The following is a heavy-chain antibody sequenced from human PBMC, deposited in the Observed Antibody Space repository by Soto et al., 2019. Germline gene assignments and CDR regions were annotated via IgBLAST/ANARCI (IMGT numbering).Heavy chain of an antibody. CDR3: ARKVSGSTGRPDLWYFDL. J-gene: IGHJ2*01. CDR1: GFTFSGYA. V-gene: IGHV3-23*01. Sequence: EVQLLDSGGGLVQPGGSLRLSCAASGFTFSGYALTWVRQAPEKGLEWVSAISGGGDATFYADSVKGRFTISRDNSKNTLYLQMNTLRAEDTAVYYCARKVSGSTGRPDLWYFDLWGRGTLVTVSS. D-gene: IGHD3-10*01. CDR2: ISGGGDAT.